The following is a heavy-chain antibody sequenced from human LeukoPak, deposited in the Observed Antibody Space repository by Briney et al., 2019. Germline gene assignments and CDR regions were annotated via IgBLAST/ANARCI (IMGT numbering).Heavy chain of an antibody. CDR2: IYTSGST. Sequence: SQTLSLTCTVSGGSISSGSYYWSWIRQPAGKGLEWIGRIYTSGSTNYNPSLKSRVTISVDTSKNQFSLKLSSVTAADTAVYCCARSLRFAYAFDIWGQGTMVTVSS. CDR3: ARSLRFAYAFDI. CDR1: GGSISSGSYY. D-gene: IGHD3-3*01. J-gene: IGHJ3*02. V-gene: IGHV4-61*02.